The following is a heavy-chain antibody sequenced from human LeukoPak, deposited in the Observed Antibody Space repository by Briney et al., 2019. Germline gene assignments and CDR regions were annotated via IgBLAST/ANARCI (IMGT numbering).Heavy chain of an antibody. V-gene: IGHV1-46*01. CDR1: GYTFTNYY. D-gene: IGHD3-10*01. CDR2: INPNGGAT. CDR3: ARVMVAWFGDKAFDY. Sequence: GASVKVSCKTSGYTFTNYYIHWVRQAPGQGLESMGIINPNGGATSYTQKFQGRVTMTRDTSTSTVYMELSSLRSEDTAVYYCARVMVAWFGDKAFDYWGQGTLVTVSS. J-gene: IGHJ4*02.